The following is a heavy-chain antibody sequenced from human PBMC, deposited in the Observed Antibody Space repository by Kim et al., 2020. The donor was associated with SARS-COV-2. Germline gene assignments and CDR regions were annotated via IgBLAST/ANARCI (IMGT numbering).Heavy chain of an antibody. Sequence: SETLSLTCTVSGGSISSSSYYWGWIRQPPGKGLEWIGSIYYSGSTYYNPSLKSRVTISVDTSKNQFSLKLSSVTAADTAVYYCARDVFYGDYDNYYYGM. CDR1: GGSISSSSYY. D-gene: IGHD4-17*01. CDR2: IYYSGST. J-gene: IGHJ6*01. V-gene: IGHV4-39*07. CDR3: ARDVFYGDYDNYYYGM.